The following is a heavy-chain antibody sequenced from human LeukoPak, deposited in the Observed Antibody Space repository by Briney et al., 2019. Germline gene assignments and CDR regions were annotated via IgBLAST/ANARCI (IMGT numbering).Heavy chain of an antibody. CDR3: ARVDQRDAYNLNYFDY. V-gene: IGHV3-21*01. Sequence: PGGSLRLSCAASGFTFSSYAMSWVRQAPGKGLEWVSSVSSSSSYLYYADSVKGRFTISRDNAKNSLYLQVNSLRAEDTAVYYCARVDQRDAYNLNYFDYWGQGTLVTVSS. CDR1: GFTFSSYA. CDR2: VSSSSSYL. J-gene: IGHJ4*02. D-gene: IGHD5-24*01.